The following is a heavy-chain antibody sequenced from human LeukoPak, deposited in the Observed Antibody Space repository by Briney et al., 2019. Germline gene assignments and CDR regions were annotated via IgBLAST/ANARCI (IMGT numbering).Heavy chain of an antibody. CDR3: ARSQTRSRYFDP. D-gene: IGHD2-2*01. CDR1: GGSFSGYY. V-gene: IGHV4-34*01. CDR2: INHSGST. Sequence: PSETLSLTCAVYGGSFSGYYWSWIRQPPGKGLEWIEEINHSGSTNYNPSLKSRVTISVDTSKNQFSLKLSSVTAADTAVYYCARSQTRSRYFDPWGRGTLVTVSS. J-gene: IGHJ2*01.